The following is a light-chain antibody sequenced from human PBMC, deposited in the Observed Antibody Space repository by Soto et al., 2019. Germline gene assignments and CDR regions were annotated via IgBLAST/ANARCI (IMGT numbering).Light chain of an antibody. CDR2: GAS. CDR1: QSVSSN. Sequence: EIGMTHSPATLSVSPGVRATLSCRASQSVSSNLAWYQQKPGQAPRLLLYGASTRATGIPARFSGSGPGTEFTLTISSLQAEDFAVYYCQQYNNWPPLTFGGGTKVEIK. V-gene: IGKV3-15*01. J-gene: IGKJ4*01. CDR3: QQYNNWPPLT.